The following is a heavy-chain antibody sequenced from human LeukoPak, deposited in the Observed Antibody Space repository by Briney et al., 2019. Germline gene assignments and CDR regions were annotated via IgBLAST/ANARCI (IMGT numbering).Heavy chain of an antibody. CDR2: MNPNSGGT. Sequence: GASVKVSCKASGYTFTSYDINWVRQAPGQGLEWMGWMNPNSGGTNYAQKFQGRVTMTRDTSISTAYMELSRLRSDDTAIYYCARDVGYCTSDICHGDYWGQGTLVTVSS. J-gene: IGHJ4*02. V-gene: IGHV1-2*02. D-gene: IGHD2-8*02. CDR3: ARDVGYCTSDICHGDY. CDR1: GYTFTSYD.